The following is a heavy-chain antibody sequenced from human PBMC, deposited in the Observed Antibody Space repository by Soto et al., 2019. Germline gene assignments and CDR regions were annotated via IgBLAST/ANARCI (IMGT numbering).Heavy chain of an antibody. J-gene: IGHJ6*02. CDR3: ARDYDFWSGYYRVYYYYGMDV. CDR1: GGTFSSYA. D-gene: IGHD3-3*01. V-gene: IGHV1-69*13. Sequence: GASVKVSCKASGGTFSSYAISWVRQAPGQGLEWMGGIIPIFGTANYAQKFQGRVTITADESTSTAYMELSSLRSEDTAVYYCARDYDFWSGYYRVYYYYGMDVWGQGTTVTVSS. CDR2: IIPIFGTA.